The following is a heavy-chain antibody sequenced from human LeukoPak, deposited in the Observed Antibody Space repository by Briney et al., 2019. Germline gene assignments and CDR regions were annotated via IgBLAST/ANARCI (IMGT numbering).Heavy chain of an antibody. Sequence: GRSLRLSCAASGFTFSSYAMHWVRQAPGKGLEWVAVISYDGSNKYYADSVKGRFTISRDNSKNTLYLQMNSLRAEDTAVYYCARDSSEFRSLLFHWGQGTLVTVSS. CDR1: GFTFSSYA. J-gene: IGHJ1*01. CDR2: ISYDGSNK. V-gene: IGHV3-30*04. D-gene: IGHD1-14*01. CDR3: ARDSSEFRSLLFH.